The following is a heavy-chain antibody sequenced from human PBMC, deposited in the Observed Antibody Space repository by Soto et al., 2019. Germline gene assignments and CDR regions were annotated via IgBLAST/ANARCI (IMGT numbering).Heavy chain of an antibody. CDR1: GGSISSGGYS. CDR3: ARAQWGYSILTGRLWGAFDI. Sequence: QLQLQESGSGLVKASQTLSLTCGVSGGSISSGGYSWNWIRQPPGKGLEWIGNIFHGGSTHYNPSLKSRVSISVDRSKNQFSLELSSVTAADTAIYYCARAQWGYSILTGRLWGAFDIWGQGTMGTVSS. CDR2: IFHGGST. D-gene: IGHD3-9*01. V-gene: IGHV4-30-2*01. J-gene: IGHJ3*02.